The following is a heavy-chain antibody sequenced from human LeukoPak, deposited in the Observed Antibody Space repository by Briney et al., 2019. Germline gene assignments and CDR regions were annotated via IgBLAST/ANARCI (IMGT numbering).Heavy chain of an antibody. CDR1: GFTFSSYA. CDR2: ISGSGGST. CDR3: AKEAQGCSITSCYFDS. J-gene: IGHJ4*02. D-gene: IGHD2-2*01. V-gene: IGHV3-23*01. Sequence: GGSLRLSRAASGFTFSSYAMSWVRQAPGKGLEWVSAISGSGGSTYYADSVKGRFTISRDNSKNTLYLQMNSLRAEDTAVYYCAKEAQGCSITSCYFDSWGQGNLVTVSS.